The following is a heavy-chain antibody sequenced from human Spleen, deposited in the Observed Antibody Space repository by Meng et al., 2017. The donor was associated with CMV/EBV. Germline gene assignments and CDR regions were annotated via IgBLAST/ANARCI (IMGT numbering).Heavy chain of an antibody. CDR2: ISGSGGAT. CDR1: GFTFSSYA. Sequence: GESLKISCAASGFTFSSYAMSWVRPAPGKGLEWVSTISGSGGATYYADSVKGRFTISRDNSENTLYVQMNSLRAEDTAVYYCAKDENIVVVGVATLTGYGMDVWGQGTTVTVSS. D-gene: IGHD2-15*01. J-gene: IGHJ6*02. V-gene: IGHV3-23*01. CDR3: AKDENIVVVGVATLTGYGMDV.